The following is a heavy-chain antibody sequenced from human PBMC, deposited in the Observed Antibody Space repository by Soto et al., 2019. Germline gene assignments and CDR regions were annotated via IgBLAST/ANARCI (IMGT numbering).Heavy chain of an antibody. J-gene: IGHJ4*02. CDR2: ISGSGGST. V-gene: IGHV3-23*01. Sequence: EVQLLESGGGLVQPGGSLRLSCAASGFTFSVYAMSWVRQAPGKGLEGVSGISGSGGSTSYADSVKGRFTISRDNSKNTLSLQMNSLRAEDTAVYYCAKALYGGHDYWGPGTLVTVSS. CDR3: AKALYGGHDY. D-gene: IGHD4-17*01. CDR1: GFTFSVYA.